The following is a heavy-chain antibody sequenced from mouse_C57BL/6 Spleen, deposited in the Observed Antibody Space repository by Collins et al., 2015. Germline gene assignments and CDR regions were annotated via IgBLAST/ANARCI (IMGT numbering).Heavy chain of an antibody. V-gene: IGHV1-15*01. Sequence: QVQLQQSGAELVRPGASVTLSCKASGYTFTDYEMHWVKQTPVHGLEWIGAIDPETGGTAYNQKFKGKAILTADKSSSTAYMELRSLTSEDSAVYYCTRRNYGSSRHFDYWGQGTTLTVSS. CDR2: IDPETGGT. D-gene: IGHD1-1*01. CDR3: TRRNYGSSRHFDY. CDR1: GYTFTDYE. J-gene: IGHJ2*01.